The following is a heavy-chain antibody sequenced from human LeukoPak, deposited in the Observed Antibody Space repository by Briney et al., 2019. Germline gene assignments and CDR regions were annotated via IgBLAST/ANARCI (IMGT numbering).Heavy chain of an antibody. CDR2: MNPNSGNT. D-gene: IGHD3-22*01. CDR1: GYTFTSYD. V-gene: IGHV1-8*01. J-gene: IGHJ3*02. CDR3: ARVVVTRDAFDI. Sequence: GASVKVSCKASGYTFTSYDINWVRQATGQGLEWMGWMNPNSGNTGYAQKFQGRVTMTRNTSISTAYMELSSLRSDDTAVYYCARVVVTRDAFDIWGQGTMVTVSS.